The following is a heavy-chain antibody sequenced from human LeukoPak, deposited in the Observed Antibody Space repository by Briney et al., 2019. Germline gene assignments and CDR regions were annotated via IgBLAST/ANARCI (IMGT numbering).Heavy chain of an antibody. D-gene: IGHD4-23*01. CDR1: GGSISSYY. V-gene: IGHV4-59*01. CDR3: ARGYGGNSAGFDY. J-gene: IGHJ4*02. CDR2: IYYSGST. Sequence: SETLSLTCTVSGGSISSYYWSWIRRPPGKGLEWIGYIYYSGSTNYNPSLKSRVTISVDTSKNQFSLKLSSVTAADTAVYYCARGYGGNSAGFDYWGQGTLVTVSS.